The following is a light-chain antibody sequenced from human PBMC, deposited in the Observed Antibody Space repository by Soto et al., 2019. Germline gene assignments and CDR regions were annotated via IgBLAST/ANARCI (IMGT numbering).Light chain of an antibody. Sequence: IQLTQSPSSLSASVGDRVTITCRASQGISSYLAWYQQKPGKVPKLLIYAASTLQSGVPSRFSGSGSGTDFTLTISSLQPEDFATYYCQQLNSYSWTFGQGTKVEIK. CDR3: QQLNSYSWT. V-gene: IGKV1-9*01. CDR2: AAS. CDR1: QGISSY. J-gene: IGKJ1*01.